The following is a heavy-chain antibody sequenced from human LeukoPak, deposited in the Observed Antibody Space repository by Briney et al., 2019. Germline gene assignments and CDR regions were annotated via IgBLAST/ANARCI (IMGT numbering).Heavy chain of an antibody. CDR3: AKGRLGDCSSTSCYGYYFDY. Sequence: GGSLRLSCAASGFAFSNYNMNWVCQAPGKGLEWVSYISSSSHSMYYADSVKGRFTSSRDNSKNTLYLQMNSLRAEDTAVYYCAKGRLGDCSSTSCYGYYFDYWGQGTLVTVSS. D-gene: IGHD2-2*01. CDR2: ISSSSHSM. J-gene: IGHJ4*02. CDR1: GFAFSNYN. V-gene: IGHV3-48*01.